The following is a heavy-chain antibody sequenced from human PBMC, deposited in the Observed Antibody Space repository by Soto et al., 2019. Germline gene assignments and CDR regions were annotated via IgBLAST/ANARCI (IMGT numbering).Heavy chain of an antibody. J-gene: IGHJ6*02. Sequence: ASVKVSCKASGYTFTSSDINWVRQATGQGLEWMGWMNPNSGNTGYAQKFQGRVTMTRNTSISTAYMELSSLRSEDTAVYYCARELISIFGVVIRVYGIDSWGQGTTVTVSS. V-gene: IGHV1-8*01. CDR3: ARELISIFGVVIRVYGIDS. D-gene: IGHD3-3*01. CDR1: GYTFTSSD. CDR2: MNPNSGNT.